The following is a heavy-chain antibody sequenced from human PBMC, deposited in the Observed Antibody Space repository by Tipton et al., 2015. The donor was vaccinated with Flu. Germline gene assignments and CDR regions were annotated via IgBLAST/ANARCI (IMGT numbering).Heavy chain of an antibody. Sequence: SLRLSCAASGFTFSSYEMNWVRQAPGKGLDWVSYIDSSGGAIYYADPVKGRFTISRDNAKNSLYLQMNSLRAEDTAVYYCARSILTGYYIVWGQGTTVTVSS. J-gene: IGHJ6*02. V-gene: IGHV3-48*03. D-gene: IGHD3-9*01. CDR1: GFTFSSYE. CDR2: IDSSGGAI. CDR3: ARSILTGYYIV.